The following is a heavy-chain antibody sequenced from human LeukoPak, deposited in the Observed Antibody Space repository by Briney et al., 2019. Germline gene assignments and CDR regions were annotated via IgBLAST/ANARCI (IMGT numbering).Heavy chain of an antibody. CDR2: IIPIFGTA. CDR3: ARXXXXXXGVVIIGSDY. CDR1: GGTSSSYA. V-gene: IGHV1-69*06. J-gene: IGHJ4*02. D-gene: IGHD3-3*01. Sequence: VKVSCKASGGTSSSYAISWVRQAPGQGLEWMGGIIPIFGTANYAQKFQGRVTITADKSTSTAYMELSSLRSEDTAVYYCARXXXXXXGVVIIGSDYWGQGTLVTVSS.